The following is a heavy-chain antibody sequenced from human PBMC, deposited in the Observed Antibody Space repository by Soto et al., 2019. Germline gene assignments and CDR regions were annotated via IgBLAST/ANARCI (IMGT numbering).Heavy chain of an antibody. CDR1: GGSISSGDYY. J-gene: IGHJ5*02. CDR2: IYYNGST. CDR3: ARERYSRFDP. D-gene: IGHD3-9*01. Sequence: SETLSLTCTVSGGSISSGDYYWSWIRQPPGKGLEWIGYIYYNGSTYYNPSLKSRVTISVDTSKKQFSLKLSSVTAADTAVYYCARERYSRFDPWGQGTLVTVSS. V-gene: IGHV4-30-4*01.